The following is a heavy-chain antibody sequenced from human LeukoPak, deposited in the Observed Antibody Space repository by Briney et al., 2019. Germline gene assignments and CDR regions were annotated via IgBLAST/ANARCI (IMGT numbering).Heavy chain of an antibody. CDR1: GGSISSYY. D-gene: IGHD2-2*02. Sequence: ASETLSLTCTVSGGSISSYYWSWIRQPPGRGLEWIASIYYSGSTYYNPSLKSRVTISEDSSKNQFSLKLTSVTAADTAVYYCARHGCSTTSCYTIAFWGQGALVTVSS. CDR2: IYYSGST. J-gene: IGHJ4*02. CDR3: ARHGCSTTSCYTIAF. V-gene: IGHV4-39*01.